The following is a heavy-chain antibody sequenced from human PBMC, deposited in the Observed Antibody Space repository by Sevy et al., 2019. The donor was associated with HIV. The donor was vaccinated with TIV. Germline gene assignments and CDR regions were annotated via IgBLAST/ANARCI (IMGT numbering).Heavy chain of an antibody. CDR2: IYASGRS. J-gene: IGHJ5*02. V-gene: IGHV4-4*07. Sequence: SETLSLTCTVSGASISSYYWSWIRQPAGRGLEWIGRIYASGRSIYNPSLKSRVTMSVDTSKNQFSLKLSSVTAADTAVYYCARDLALRESWFDPWGQGTLVTVSS. CDR1: GASISSYY. CDR3: ARDLALRESWFDP.